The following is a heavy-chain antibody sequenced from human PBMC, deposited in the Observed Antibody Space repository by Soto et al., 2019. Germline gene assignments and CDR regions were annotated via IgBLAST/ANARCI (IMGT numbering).Heavy chain of an antibody. D-gene: IGHD1-26*01. J-gene: IGHJ4*02. Sequence: SETLSLTCVVSNFSISSGYYWGWIRQSPGKGLEWIASIYRSGTTSYNPSLKSRVTISVDPSKNQFSLMLTAVTAADTAVYYCARTHSGSYYSVFNYWGRGSLVTV. CDR3: ARTHSGSYYSVFNY. CDR2: IYRSGTT. CDR1: NFSISSGYY. V-gene: IGHV4-38-2*01.